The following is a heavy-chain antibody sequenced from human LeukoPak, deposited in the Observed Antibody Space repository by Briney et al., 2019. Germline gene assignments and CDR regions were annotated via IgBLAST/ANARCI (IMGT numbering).Heavy chain of an antibody. CDR2: IYYSGTT. Sequence: SETLSLTCTVSGGSISSDGYYWTWIRQHPGKGLEWIGYIYYSGTTYYNPSLESRVTLSVDTSKNQFSLRLSSVTAADTAVYYCARYRDSGGRLAFDIWGQGTMATVSS. J-gene: IGHJ3*02. CDR3: ARYRDSGGRLAFDI. CDR1: GGSISSDGYY. D-gene: IGHD2-15*01. V-gene: IGHV4-31*03.